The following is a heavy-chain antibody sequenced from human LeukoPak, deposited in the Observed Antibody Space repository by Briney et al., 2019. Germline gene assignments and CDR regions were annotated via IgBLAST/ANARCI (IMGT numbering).Heavy chain of an antibody. CDR1: GGSISSSNW. Sequence: SETLSLTCAVSGGSISSSNWWSWVRQPPGKGLEWIGEIYHSGSTNYNPSLKSRVTISVDKSKNQFSLKLSSVTAADTAVYYCATQGPMGGFDCSSTSCYNWFDPWGQGTLVTVSS. D-gene: IGHD2-2*01. CDR3: ATQGPMGGFDCSSTSCYNWFDP. V-gene: IGHV4-4*02. J-gene: IGHJ5*02. CDR2: IYHSGST.